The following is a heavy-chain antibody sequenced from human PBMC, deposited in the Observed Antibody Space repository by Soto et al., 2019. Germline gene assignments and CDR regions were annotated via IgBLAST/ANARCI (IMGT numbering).Heavy chain of an antibody. V-gene: IGHV4-34*01. J-gene: IGHJ5*02. D-gene: IGHD3-10*01. CDR1: GFTFRNNV. CDR2: INHSGSV. Sequence: GSLRLSCAASGFTFRNNVLSWVRQAPGKGLEWIGEINHSGSVNFNPTFKSRVSISLDTSKNQMSLQLSSVSAADTAVYYCAKGPQAGYYDSGTFYSSVPWGQGTLVTVSS. CDR3: AKGPQAGYYDSGTFYSSVP.